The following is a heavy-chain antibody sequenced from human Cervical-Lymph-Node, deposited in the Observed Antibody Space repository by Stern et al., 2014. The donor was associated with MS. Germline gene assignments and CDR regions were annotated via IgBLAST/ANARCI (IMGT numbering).Heavy chain of an antibody. J-gene: IGHJ4*02. CDR2: ISPLXXXA. V-gene: IGHV1-69*01. Sequence: QMQLXXXGAEVKKPGSSVKVSCKASGGTFNRYVFSWVRQAPGQGLEWMGGISPLXXXANYAQKFQGRVSLTADESASTTXMEVTSLRSEDTAIYYCATERGNTXXFDNWGQGTLVTVSS. D-gene: IGHD1/OR15-1a*01. CDR3: ATERGNTXXFDN. CDR1: GGTFNRYV.